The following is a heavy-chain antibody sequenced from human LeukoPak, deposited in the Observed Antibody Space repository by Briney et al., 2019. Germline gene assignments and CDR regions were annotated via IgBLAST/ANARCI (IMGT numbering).Heavy chain of an antibody. D-gene: IGHD2-15*01. Sequence: SVKVSCKASGGTFSSYAISWVRQAPGQGLEWMGRIIPILGIANYAQKVQGRVTITADKSTSTAYMELSSLRSEDTAVYYCARGVVVAATQAFDIWGQGTMVTVSS. CDR3: ARGVVVAATQAFDI. CDR1: GGTFSSYA. CDR2: IIPILGIA. V-gene: IGHV1-69*04. J-gene: IGHJ3*02.